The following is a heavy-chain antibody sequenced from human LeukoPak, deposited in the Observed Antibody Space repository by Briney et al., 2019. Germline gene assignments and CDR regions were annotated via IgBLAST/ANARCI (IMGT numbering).Heavy chain of an antibody. J-gene: IGHJ4*02. D-gene: IGHD5-18*01. CDR2: ISYDGGSK. Sequence: GRSLRLYCVVSGLTSGFTFSSYAMHWVRQAPGKGLEWVAFISYDGGSKYYADSVKGRFTISRDNSKNTVFLQMDSLRAEDTAVYYCAESDGYNYDYWGQGALVTVSS. V-gene: IGHV3-30-3*01. CDR3: AESDGYNYDY. CDR1: GFTFSSYA.